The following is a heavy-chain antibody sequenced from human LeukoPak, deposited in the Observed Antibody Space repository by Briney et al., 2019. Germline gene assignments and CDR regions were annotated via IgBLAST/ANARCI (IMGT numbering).Heavy chain of an antibody. CDR3: ARLQEGGYIGV. CDR1: GGSISSYY. CDR2: IYYSGST. J-gene: IGHJ6*03. Sequence: PSETLSLTCTVSGGSISSYYWSWIRQPPGKGLEWIGYIYYSGSTSYTPSLKSRVTISVDTSKNQFSLNLSSVTAADTAVFYCARLQEGGYIGVWGQGTTVTVS. V-gene: IGHV4-59*08. D-gene: IGHD2-15*01.